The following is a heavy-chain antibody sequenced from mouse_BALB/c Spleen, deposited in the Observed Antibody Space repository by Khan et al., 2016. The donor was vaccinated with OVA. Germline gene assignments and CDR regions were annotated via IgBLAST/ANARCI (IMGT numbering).Heavy chain of an antibody. Sequence: VQLQESGPGLVAPSQSLSITCTVSGFSLTSYGVNWVRQPPGKGLEWLGVIWGDGSTNYHSALISRLSISKDNSKSHVFLKLNSLQTDDTATYSCTKFDGIFYAVDYWGQGTSVTVSS. J-gene: IGHJ4*01. CDR2: IWGDGST. V-gene: IGHV2-3*01. CDR1: GFSLTSYG. D-gene: IGHD2-3*01. CDR3: TKFDGIFYAVDY.